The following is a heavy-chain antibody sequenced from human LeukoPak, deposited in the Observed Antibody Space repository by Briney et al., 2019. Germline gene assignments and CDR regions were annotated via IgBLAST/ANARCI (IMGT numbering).Heavy chain of an antibody. CDR2: ISGSGGST. J-gene: IGHJ4*02. V-gene: IGHV3-23*01. D-gene: IGHD3-22*01. CDR1: GFTFSSYG. CDR3: AKGSLKITMIVVVIKPYFDY. Sequence: GGSLRLSCAASGFTFSSYGMSWVRQAPGKGLEWVSAISGSGGSTYYADSVKGRFTISRDNSKNTLYLQMNSLRAEDTAVYYCAKGSLKITMIVVVIKPYFDYWGQGTLVTVSS.